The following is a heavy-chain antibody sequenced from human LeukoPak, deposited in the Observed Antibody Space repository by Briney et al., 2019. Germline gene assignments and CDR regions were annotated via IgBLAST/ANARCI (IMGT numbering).Heavy chain of an antibody. D-gene: IGHD5-18*01. Sequence: SETLSLTCTVSGGSISSSYWSWIRQPPGKGLEWIGYIFYSGSPNYNPSLKSRVTISVDTSKHQFSLNLSSVTAADTAVYYCAREGYPYGYVSDWGQGTLVTVSS. CDR3: AREGYPYGYVSD. V-gene: IGHV4-59*01. CDR1: GGSISSSY. J-gene: IGHJ4*02. CDR2: IFYSGSP.